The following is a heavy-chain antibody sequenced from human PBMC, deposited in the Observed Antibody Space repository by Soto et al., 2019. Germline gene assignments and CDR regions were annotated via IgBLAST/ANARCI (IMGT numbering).Heavy chain of an antibody. J-gene: IGHJ6*02. CDR3: ARDGSGSYLPYYYYGMDV. V-gene: IGHV1-2*04. CDR1: GYTFTGYY. CDR2: INPNSGGT. Sequence: ASVKVSCKASGYTFTGYYIHWVRQAPGQGLEWMGWINPNSGGTNYAQKFQGWVTMTRDTSISTAYMELSRLRSDDTAVYYCARDGSGSYLPYYYYGMDVWGQGTTVTVSS. D-gene: IGHD3-10*01.